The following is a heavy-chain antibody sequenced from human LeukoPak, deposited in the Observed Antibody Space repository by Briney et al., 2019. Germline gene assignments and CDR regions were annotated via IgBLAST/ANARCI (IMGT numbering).Heavy chain of an antibody. CDR3: ARAYSSGWSLDISDY. CDR1: GYTFTGYY. V-gene: IGHV1-3*01. CDR2: INAGNGNT. J-gene: IGHJ4*02. Sequence: ASVKVSCKASGYTFTGYYMHWVRQAPGQRLEWMGWINAGNGNTKYSQKFQGRVTITRDTSASTAYMELSSLRSEDTAVYYCARAYSSGWSLDISDYWGQGTLVTVSS. D-gene: IGHD6-19*01.